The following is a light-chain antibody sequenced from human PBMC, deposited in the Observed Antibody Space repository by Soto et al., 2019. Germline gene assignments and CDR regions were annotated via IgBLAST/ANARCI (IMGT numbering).Light chain of an antibody. J-gene: IGKJ3*01. V-gene: IGKV1-5*03. CDR1: QSISTW. CDR3: QQYNSYSL. Sequence: DIQMTQSPSTLSASVGDTVIITCRASQSISTWLAWYQQKPGKAPKLLIYKASSLESGVPSRFGGSGSGTEFTLTISSLQPDDFATYYCQQYNSYSLFGPGTKVDIK. CDR2: KAS.